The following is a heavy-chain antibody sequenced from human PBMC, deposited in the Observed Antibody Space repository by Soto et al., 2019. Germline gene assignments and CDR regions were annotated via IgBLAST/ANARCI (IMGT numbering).Heavy chain of an antibody. V-gene: IGHV1-69*01. CDR1: GGTFSSYA. CDR3: AIDYQGPMATITGQYGMDV. J-gene: IGHJ6*02. CDR2: IITIFGTA. D-gene: IGHD5-12*01. Sequence: QVQLVQSGAEVKKPGSSVKVSCKASGGTFSSYAISWVRQAPGQGLEWMGGIITIFGTANYAQKFQGRVTITADESTTTAYMELSSLRSEDTYVYYCAIDYQGPMATITGQYGMDVWGQGPTVTVS.